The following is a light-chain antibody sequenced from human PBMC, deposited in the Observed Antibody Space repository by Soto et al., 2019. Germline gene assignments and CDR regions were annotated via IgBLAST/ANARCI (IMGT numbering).Light chain of an antibody. CDR1: NSDIGAFTY. J-gene: IGLJ1*01. CDR3: CSYAGSYTFV. V-gene: IGLV2-11*01. Sequence: QSALSQPPSASGSPGQSVTISCTGTNSDIGAFTYVSWYQQHPGRAPRLIIYDVTKRPSGVPDRFSGSKSGNTASLTISGLQAEDEADYYCCSYAGSYTFVFGTGTKVTVL. CDR2: DVT.